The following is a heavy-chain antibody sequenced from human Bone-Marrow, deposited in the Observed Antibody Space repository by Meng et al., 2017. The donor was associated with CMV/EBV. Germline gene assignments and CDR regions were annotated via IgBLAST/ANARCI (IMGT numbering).Heavy chain of an antibody. D-gene: IGHD2-21*01. CDR1: AYPFTRYY. Sequence: SCQASAYPFTRYYMHCVRQAPGQGLEWMGIIYPSGGSTIYAQKFQGRVTMPRDTSTSTVYTQLNILPSDDTALYYCARRGGEFLDYWGQGTLVTVSS. CDR2: IYPSGGST. J-gene: IGHJ4*02. CDR3: ARRGGEFLDY. V-gene: IGHV1-46*01.